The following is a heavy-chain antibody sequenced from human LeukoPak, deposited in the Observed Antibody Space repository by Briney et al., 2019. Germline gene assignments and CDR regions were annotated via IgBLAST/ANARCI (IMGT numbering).Heavy chain of an antibody. CDR1: GGSFSGYY. J-gene: IGHJ4*02. D-gene: IGHD1-26*01. Sequence: SETLSLTCAVYGGSFSGYYWSWIRQPPGKGLEWIGEINHSGSTNYNPSLKSRVTISVDTSKNQFSLKLSSVTAADTAVYYCARDRIVGGSFDYWGQGTLVTVSS. CDR3: ARDRIVGGSFDY. CDR2: INHSGST. V-gene: IGHV4-34*01.